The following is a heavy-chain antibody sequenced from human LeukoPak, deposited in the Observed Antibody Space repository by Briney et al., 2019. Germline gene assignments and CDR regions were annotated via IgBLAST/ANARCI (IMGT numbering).Heavy chain of an antibody. Sequence: PSETLSLTWTVSGXSISSGGYYWSWIRQHPGKGLEWIGYIYYSGSTYYNPSLKSRVTISVDTSKNQFSLKLSSVTAADTAVYYCARVRGGRIAAAGGQIDYWGQGTLVTVSS. J-gene: IGHJ4*02. CDR2: IYYSGST. D-gene: IGHD6-13*01. V-gene: IGHV4-31*02. CDR3: ARVRGGRIAAAGGQIDY. CDR1: GXSISSGGYY.